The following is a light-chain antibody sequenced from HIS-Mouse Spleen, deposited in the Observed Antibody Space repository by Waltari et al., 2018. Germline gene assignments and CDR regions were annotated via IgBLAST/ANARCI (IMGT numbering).Light chain of an antibody. CDR2: DDS. J-gene: IGLJ2*01. Sequence: SYVLTQPPSVSVAPGKTARITCGGNNIGSKSGHWYQQKPGQAPVLVVYDDSDRPSGIPGRFSCSNSGNTATLTISRVEAGDEADYYCQVWDSSSDHVVFGGGTKLTVL. CDR3: QVWDSSSDHVV. CDR1: NIGSKS. V-gene: IGLV3-21*03.